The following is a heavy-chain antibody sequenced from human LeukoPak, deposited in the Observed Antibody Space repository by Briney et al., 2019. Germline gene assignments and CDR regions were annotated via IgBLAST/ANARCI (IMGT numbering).Heavy chain of an antibody. V-gene: IGHV1-18*01. D-gene: IGHD5-18*01. CDR1: GYTFTNYG. Sequence: ASVKVSCKASGYTFTNYGISWVRQAPGQGLEWMGWISAYSGNTNYAQKLQGRVTMTTDTSTTTAYMELRSLRSDDTAVYYCARDRLYNYGYYGMDVWGQGTTVTVSS. CDR3: ARDRLYNYGYYGMDV. J-gene: IGHJ6*02. CDR2: ISAYSGNT.